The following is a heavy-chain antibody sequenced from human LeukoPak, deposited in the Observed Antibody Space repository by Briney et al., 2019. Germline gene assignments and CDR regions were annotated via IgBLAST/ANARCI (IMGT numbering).Heavy chain of an antibody. J-gene: IGHJ4*02. Sequence: GSLRLSFAASGFPFSSYEMNWVRQAPGKGLEWVSYISSCGSTIYYADSVKGRFTISRDNAKNSPYLQMNSLRAEDTAVYYCASSILGEYWGQGTLVTVSS. D-gene: IGHD3-10*01. CDR2: ISSCGSTI. CDR3: ASSILGEY. CDR1: GFPFSSYE. V-gene: IGHV3-48*03.